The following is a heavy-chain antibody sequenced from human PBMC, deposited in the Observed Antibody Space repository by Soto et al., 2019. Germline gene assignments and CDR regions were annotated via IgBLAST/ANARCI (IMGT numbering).Heavy chain of an antibody. Sequence: QMQLVQSGPEVKKPGTSVKVSCKASGFTLSTSTVQWVRQARGQRLEWIGWIVVGSDDTSYAKKFQERVTITRDLSTNTAYMELRSLRSEDTAVYYCAAPSIFGVSVLSPPDVWGQGTTVTVSS. CDR3: AAPSIFGVSVLSPPDV. J-gene: IGHJ6*02. D-gene: IGHD3-3*02. CDR2: IVVGSDDT. V-gene: IGHV1-58*01. CDR1: GFTLSTST.